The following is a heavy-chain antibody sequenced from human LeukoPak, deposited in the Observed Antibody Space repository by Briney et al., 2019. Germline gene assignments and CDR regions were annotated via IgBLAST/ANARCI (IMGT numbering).Heavy chain of an antibody. V-gene: IGHV3-21*01. D-gene: IGHD1-26*01. CDR2: ISSSSSYI. CDR3: ARDLGAGIYGYSGSYSPGAFDI. J-gene: IGHJ3*02. Sequence: PGGSLRLSCAASGFTFSSYSMNWVRQAPGKGLEWVSSISSSSSYIYYADSVKGRFTISRDNAKNSLYLQMNSLRAEDTAVYYCARDLGAGIYGYSGSYSPGAFDIWGQGTMVTVSS. CDR1: GFTFSSYS.